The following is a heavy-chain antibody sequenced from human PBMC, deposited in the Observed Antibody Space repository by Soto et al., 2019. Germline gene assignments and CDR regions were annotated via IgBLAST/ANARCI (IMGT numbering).Heavy chain of an antibody. CDR3: VRIKVDTAMVGDY. J-gene: IGHJ4*02. Sequence: GGSLRLSCSASGFTFSSYAMHWVRQAPGKGLEYVSAISSNGGSTYYADSVKGRFTISRDNSKNTLYLQMSSLRAEDTAVYCCVRIKVDTAMVGDYWGQGTLVTVSS. V-gene: IGHV3-64D*06. CDR1: GFTFSSYA. CDR2: ISSNGGST. D-gene: IGHD5-18*01.